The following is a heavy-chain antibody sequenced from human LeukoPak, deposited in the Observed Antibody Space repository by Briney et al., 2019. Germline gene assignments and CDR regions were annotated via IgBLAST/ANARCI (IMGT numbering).Heavy chain of an antibody. D-gene: IGHD5-24*01. Sequence: SVKVSCKASGGTFSSYAISWVQQAPGQGLEWMEGIIPIFGTANYAQKFQGRVTITADESTSTAYMELSSLRSEDTAVYYCAGFVEMATISDQLDYWGQGTLVTVSS. J-gene: IGHJ4*02. V-gene: IGHV1-69*13. CDR2: IIPIFGTA. CDR1: GGTFSSYA. CDR3: AGFVEMATISDQLDY.